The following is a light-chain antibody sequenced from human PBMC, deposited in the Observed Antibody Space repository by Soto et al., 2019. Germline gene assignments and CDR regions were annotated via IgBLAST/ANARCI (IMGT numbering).Light chain of an antibody. CDR1: QSIGSH. V-gene: IGKV1-39*01. J-gene: IGKJ2*01. Sequence: DIQMTQSPSSLSASVGDRVTITCRASQSIGSHLHWYQQKSGKAPKLLIYGASNLHSGVPSRFSGSGSGTDFTRTITSLQPEDFATYFCQQSSSVPRTLGQGTKLEI. CDR2: GAS. CDR3: QQSSSVPRT.